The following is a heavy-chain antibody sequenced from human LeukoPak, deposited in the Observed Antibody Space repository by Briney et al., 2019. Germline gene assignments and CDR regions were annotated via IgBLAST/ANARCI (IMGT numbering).Heavy chain of an antibody. Sequence: GGSLRLSCAASAFTFSGYWMTWVRQAPGKGLEWVANLSQDGSEKYYVDSVKGRFTISRDNAKNSLYLQMNSLRAEDTAVYYCAREVAGYWGQGTLVTVSS. CDR2: LSQDGSEK. CDR1: AFTFSGYW. V-gene: IGHV3-7*01. CDR3: AREVAGY. J-gene: IGHJ4*02.